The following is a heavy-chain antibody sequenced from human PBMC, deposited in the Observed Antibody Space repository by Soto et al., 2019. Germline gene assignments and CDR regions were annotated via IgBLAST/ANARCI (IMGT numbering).Heavy chain of an antibody. D-gene: IGHD3-22*01. CDR2: ISGGGGSTI. Sequence: GGSLRLSCAAPGFTFSDYYMSWIRQSPGKGLEWVSYISGGGGSTISYADSVKGRFTISRDNAQNSLYLQMNSLRAEDTAVYYCARVRGYYDSSGFDYWGRGALVTVSS. CDR1: GFTFSDYY. V-gene: IGHV3-11*01. CDR3: ARVRGYYDSSGFDY. J-gene: IGHJ4*02.